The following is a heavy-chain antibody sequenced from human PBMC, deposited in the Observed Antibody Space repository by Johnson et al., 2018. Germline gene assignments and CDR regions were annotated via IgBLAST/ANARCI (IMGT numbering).Heavy chain of an antibody. J-gene: IGHJ3*02. CDR3: ARGGMYSNPSRI. V-gene: IGHV4-34*01. CDR1: GASFSGYY. Sequence: QVQLQQWGAGLLKPSETLSLTCSVYGASFSGYYWNWIRQPPGKGLEWIGEINQSGSTNYKPSLKSRVTISVDTSKNQFSQKLSFVTAADTAVYYCARGGMYSNPSRIWGQGTMVTVSS. D-gene: IGHD6-6*01. CDR2: INQSGST.